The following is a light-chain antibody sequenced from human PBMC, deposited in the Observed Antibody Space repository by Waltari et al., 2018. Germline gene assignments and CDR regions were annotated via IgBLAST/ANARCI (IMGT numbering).Light chain of an antibody. CDR2: DDN. V-gene: IGLV3-21*02. Sequence: SYVLTQSPSVSVAPGQTARITCGGNNIGNKSVNWYQRKEGQATVLVGYDDNHRPLGSPDRISGSNFGNTATRTISRVEDGDEADYFCQGWESWSDPGVFGGGTKLTVL. CDR1: NIGNKS. CDR3: QGWESWSDPGV. J-gene: IGLJ3*02.